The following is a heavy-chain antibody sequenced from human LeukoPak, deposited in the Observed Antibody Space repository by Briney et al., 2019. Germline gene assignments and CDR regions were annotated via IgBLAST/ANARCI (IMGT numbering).Heavy chain of an antibody. CDR3: ARDRDWGCSYCSY. V-gene: IGHV3-33*01. CDR2: IWFDGINK. CDR1: GFTFSSYG. D-gene: IGHD7-27*01. J-gene: IGHJ4*02. Sequence: PGGSLRLSCAASGFTFSSYGIHWVRQAPGKGLEWVADIWFDGINKYYADSGKGRFTISRDNSKNTLYLQMNSLRAEDTAVYSCARDRDWGCSYCSYWGQGPLVTVSS.